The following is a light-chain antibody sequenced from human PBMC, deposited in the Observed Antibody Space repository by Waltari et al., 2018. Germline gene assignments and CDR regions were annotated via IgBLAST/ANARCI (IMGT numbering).Light chain of an antibody. CDR3: QQLGW. J-gene: IGKJ4*02. CDR1: QSVSLSY. CDR2: ATF. V-gene: IGKV3-20*01. Sequence: EFVLTQSPGTLSLSPGETATLSCRASQSVSLSYLGWYQQKPGQVPRLLIYATFNRATGIPDRFSGSGSGTDFTLTISRLEPEDFAVYYCQQLGWFGGGNKVEIK.